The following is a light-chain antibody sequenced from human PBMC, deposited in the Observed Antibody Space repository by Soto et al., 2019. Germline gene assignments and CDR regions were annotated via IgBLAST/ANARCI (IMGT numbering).Light chain of an antibody. CDR1: QSVSSSSY. J-gene: IGKJ2*01. V-gene: IGKV3-20*01. CDR3: RQYGSSPSYT. Sequence: EIVLTQSPGTLSLSPGERATLSCRASQSVSSSSYLAWYQQKPGQAPRLLIYGASSRATGIPDRFSGSGSATDFTLTISRLAPEDFAVYYCRQYGSSPSYTFGQGTKLEIQ. CDR2: GAS.